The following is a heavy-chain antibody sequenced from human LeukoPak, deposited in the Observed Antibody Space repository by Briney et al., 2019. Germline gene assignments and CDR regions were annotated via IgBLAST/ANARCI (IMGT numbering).Heavy chain of an antibody. D-gene: IGHD2-15*01. V-gene: IGHV1-2*02. CDR2: INPNSGGT. CDR1: GYTFNYYY. Sequence: ASVKVSCKASGYTFNYYYLYWVRQAPGQGLEYLGWINPNSGGTHYAQKFQGRVTMTRDTSITTAYMELRRLTSDDTAIYYCAREGYCSGSNCYSLLEWGQGTLVTVSS. CDR3: AREGYCSGSNCYSLLE. J-gene: IGHJ4*02.